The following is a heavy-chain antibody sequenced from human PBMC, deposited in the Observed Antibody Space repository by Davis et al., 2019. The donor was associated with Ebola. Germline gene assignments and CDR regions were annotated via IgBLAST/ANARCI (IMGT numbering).Heavy chain of an antibody. V-gene: IGHV4-34*01. CDR1: SGSFNGYY. CDR3: ARGRITGTSPYY. J-gene: IGHJ4*02. D-gene: IGHD1-7*01. CDR2: INHSGST. Sequence: GSLRLSCAVYSGSFNGYYWNWIRQPPGKGLEWIGQINHSGSTNYNPSLKSRVTISVDTSRNQFSVKLRSVTAADTAVYYCARGRITGTSPYYWGQGTLVTVSS.